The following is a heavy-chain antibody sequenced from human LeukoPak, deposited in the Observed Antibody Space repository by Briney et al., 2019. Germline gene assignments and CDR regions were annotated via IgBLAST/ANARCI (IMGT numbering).Heavy chain of an antibody. CDR3: ARLGYYYGSGSYYKRSYYFDY. J-gene: IGHJ4*02. CDR2: IYTSGST. CDR1: GASISSGSYY. V-gene: IGHV4-61*02. Sequence: SQTLSLTCTVSGASISSGSYYWSWIRQPAGKGLEWIGRIYTSGSTNYNPSLKSRVTISVDTSKNQFSLKLSSVTAADTAVYYCARLGYYYGSGSYYKRSYYFDYWGQGTLVTVSS. D-gene: IGHD3-10*01.